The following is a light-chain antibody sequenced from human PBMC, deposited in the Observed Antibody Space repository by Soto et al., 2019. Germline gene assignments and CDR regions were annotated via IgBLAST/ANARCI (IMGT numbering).Light chain of an antibody. V-gene: IGKV1-5*01. J-gene: IGKJ1*01. Sequence: DIQMTQSPSTLSASVGDRVTITCRASQSISSWLAWYQQKPGKAPKLLIYDASSLESGVPSRFSGSGSGTEFTLTLSSLQPDDFATYYCQQYNSISGWTFGQGTKGEIK. CDR1: QSISSW. CDR3: QQYNSISGWT. CDR2: DAS.